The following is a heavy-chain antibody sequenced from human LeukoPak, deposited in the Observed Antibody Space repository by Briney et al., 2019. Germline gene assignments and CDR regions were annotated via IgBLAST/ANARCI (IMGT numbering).Heavy chain of an antibody. Sequence: GGSLRLSCAASGFTFSSYEMNWVRQAPGKGLESVSVIYSGGSTYYADSVRGRFTIPRDNSKNTLYLQMNSLRVEDTAVYYCARVGGHWGQGTLVTVSS. CDR3: ARVGGH. J-gene: IGHJ4*02. V-gene: IGHV3-53*01. CDR2: IYSGGST. D-gene: IGHD3-10*01. CDR1: GFTFSSYE.